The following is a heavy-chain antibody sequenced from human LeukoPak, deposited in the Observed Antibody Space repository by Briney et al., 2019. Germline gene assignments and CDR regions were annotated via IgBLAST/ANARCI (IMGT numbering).Heavy chain of an antibody. CDR1: GFTFSSYV. Sequence: GGSLRLSCAASGFTFSSYVMHWVRQAPGKGLEWVAVLSYDGTNKYYADSVKGRFTISRDNSKNTLYLQMNSLRAEDTAVYCCARGYFSSWYSDYWGQGTLVTVSS. D-gene: IGHD6-13*01. J-gene: IGHJ4*02. CDR3: ARGYFSSWYSDY. V-gene: IGHV3-30-3*01. CDR2: LSYDGTNK.